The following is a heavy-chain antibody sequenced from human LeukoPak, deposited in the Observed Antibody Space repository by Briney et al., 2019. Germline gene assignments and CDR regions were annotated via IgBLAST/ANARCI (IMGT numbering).Heavy chain of an antibody. J-gene: IGHJ4*02. D-gene: IGHD6-13*01. CDR2: INPSGGST. CDR3: TRPEDGNSSSWYYFDY. Sequence: ASVKVSCKASGYTFTSYYMHWVRQAPGQGLEWMGIINPSGGSTSYAQKFQGRVTMTRDTSTSTVYMELSSLRSEDTAVYYCTRPEDGNSSSWYYFDYWGQGTLVTVSS. CDR1: GYTFTSYY. V-gene: IGHV1-46*01.